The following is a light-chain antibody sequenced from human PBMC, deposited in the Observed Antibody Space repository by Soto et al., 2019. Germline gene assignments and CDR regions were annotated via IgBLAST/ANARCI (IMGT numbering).Light chain of an antibody. CDR1: QSVSSK. CDR3: PVYDNLLIT. V-gene: IGKV3-15*01. CDR2: GAS. Sequence: IVMKNSAAAVSVSKGEGATLSCRASQSVSSKLARYQQKPGQAPRLLIYGASTRATGIPARFSGSGSGTEFTLIISCLQSEDSAVYFCPVYDNLLITFCHVARLEIK. J-gene: IGKJ5*01.